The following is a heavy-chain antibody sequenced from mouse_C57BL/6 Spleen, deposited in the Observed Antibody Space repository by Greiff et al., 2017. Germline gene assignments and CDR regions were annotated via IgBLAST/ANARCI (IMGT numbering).Heavy chain of an antibody. D-gene: IGHD4-1*01. V-gene: IGHV1-82*01. CDR2: IYPGDGDT. CDR3: ARANWVAGYFDV. CDR1: GYAFSSSW. Sequence: VQGVESGPELVKPGASVKISCKASGYAFSSSWMNWVKQRPGKGLEWIGRIYPGDGDTNYNGKFKGKATLTADKSSSTAYMQLSSLTSEDSAVYFCARANWVAGYFDVWGTGTTVTVSS. J-gene: IGHJ1*03.